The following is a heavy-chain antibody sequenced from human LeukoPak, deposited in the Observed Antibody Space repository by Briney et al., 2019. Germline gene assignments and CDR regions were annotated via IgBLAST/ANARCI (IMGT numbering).Heavy chain of an antibody. Sequence: SETLSLTCTVSGGSISSYYWSWVRQPPGKGLEWIGNIYYSGRTNYNPSLKSRVTMSVDTSKNQFSLKVSFVTAADTAVYYCASVTSDYWGQGTLVTVSS. CDR2: IYYSGRT. D-gene: IGHD1/OR15-1a*01. J-gene: IGHJ4*02. V-gene: IGHV4-59*01. CDR1: GGSISSYY. CDR3: ASVTSDY.